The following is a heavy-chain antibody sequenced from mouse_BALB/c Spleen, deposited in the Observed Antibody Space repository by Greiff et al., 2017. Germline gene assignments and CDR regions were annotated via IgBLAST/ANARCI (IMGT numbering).Heavy chain of an antibody. CDR1: GFNIKDYY. Sequence: VQLKESGAELVRSGASVKLSCTASGFNIKDYYMHWVKQRPEQGLEWIGWIDPENGDTEYAPKFQGKATMTADTSSNTAYLQLSSLTSEDTAVYYCNVATVVDYWGQGTTLTVSS. J-gene: IGHJ2*01. D-gene: IGHD1-1*01. CDR2: IDPENGDT. V-gene: IGHV14-4*02. CDR3: NVATVVDY.